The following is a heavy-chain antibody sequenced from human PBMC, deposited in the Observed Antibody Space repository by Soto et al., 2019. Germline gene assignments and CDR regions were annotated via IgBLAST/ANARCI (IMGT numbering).Heavy chain of an antibody. J-gene: IGHJ5*02. Sequence: GGSLRLSCTVSGFNFYDYWMSWVRQAPGEGLEWVANINQDGSERYYVGSVKGRFTISRDNAKRSLYLQMNSLRVEDTAVYYCAREDRWGRGTLVTVSS. CDR2: INQDGSER. CDR3: AREDR. V-gene: IGHV3-7*01. CDR1: GFNFYDYW.